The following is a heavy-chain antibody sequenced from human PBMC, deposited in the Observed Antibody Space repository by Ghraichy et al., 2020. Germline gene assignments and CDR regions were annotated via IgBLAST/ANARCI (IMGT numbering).Heavy chain of an antibody. V-gene: IGHV3-53*04. D-gene: IGHD2-15*01. CDR2: INADGVT. CDR3: ARGGSGDGGRFDF. CDR1: GFTVSSDY. Sequence: GGSLRLSCAASGFTVSSDYMSWVRQAPGKGLEWVSLINADGVTYYADSVKGRFTISRHNSKNTLSLEMNSVRGDDTAVYYCARGGSGDGGRFDFWGQGTLVTVSS. J-gene: IGHJ4*01.